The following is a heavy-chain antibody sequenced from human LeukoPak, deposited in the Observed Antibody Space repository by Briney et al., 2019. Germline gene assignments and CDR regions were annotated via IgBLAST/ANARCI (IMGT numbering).Heavy chain of an antibody. CDR1: GGSFSGYY. D-gene: IGHD6-25*01. J-gene: IGHJ4*02. CDR3: ARGVRSSGSRGIDY. Sequence: SETLSLTCAVYGGSFSGYYWSWIRQPPGKGLEWIGEINHSGSTNYNPSLKSRVTISVDTSKNQFSLKLSYVTAADTAVYYCARGVRSSGSRGIDYWGQGTLATVSS. V-gene: IGHV4-34*01. CDR2: INHSGST.